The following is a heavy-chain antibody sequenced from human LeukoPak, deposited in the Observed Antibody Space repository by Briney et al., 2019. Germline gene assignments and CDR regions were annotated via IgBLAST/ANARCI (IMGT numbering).Heavy chain of an antibody. Sequence: TPSETLSLTCTVSGGSISSYYWSWIRQPPGKGLEWIGYIYYSGSTNYNPSLKSRVTISVDTTKNQFSLKLSSVTAADTAVYYCARGPSGSVDYWGQGTLVTVSS. J-gene: IGHJ4*02. CDR2: IYYSGST. CDR3: ARGPSGSVDY. CDR1: GGSISSYY. D-gene: IGHD1-26*01. V-gene: IGHV4-59*01.